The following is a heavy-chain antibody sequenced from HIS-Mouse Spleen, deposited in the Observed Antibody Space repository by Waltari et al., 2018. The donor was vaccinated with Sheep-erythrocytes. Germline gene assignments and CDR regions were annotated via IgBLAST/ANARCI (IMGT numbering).Heavy chain of an antibody. CDR3: ARAAWLRFDY. Sequence: QVQLQQWGAGLLKPSETLSLTCAVYGGSFSGYYWSWIRQPPGKGLEWIGEINHSGSTNYNPSLKGRVTISVDTSKNQFSLKLSSVTAADTAVYYCARAAWLRFDYWGQGTLVTVSS. CDR1: GGSFSGYY. V-gene: IGHV4-34*01. D-gene: IGHD5-12*01. J-gene: IGHJ4*02. CDR2: INHSGST.